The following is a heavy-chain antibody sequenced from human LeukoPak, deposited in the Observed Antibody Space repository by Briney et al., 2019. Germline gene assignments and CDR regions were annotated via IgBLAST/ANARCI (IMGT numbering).Heavy chain of an antibody. J-gene: IGHJ3*02. CDR3: ARAVGVTAIHNAFDI. D-gene: IGHD2-21*02. CDR2: IYGGGGT. V-gene: IGHV3-66*02. Sequence: GGSLRLSCAASGFTFSSYAMSWVRQAPGKGLEWVSVIYGGGGTDYADSVKGRFTISRDNSKNTLYLQMNSLRAEDTAVYYCARAVGVTAIHNAFDIWGQGTMVTVSS. CDR1: GFTFSSYA.